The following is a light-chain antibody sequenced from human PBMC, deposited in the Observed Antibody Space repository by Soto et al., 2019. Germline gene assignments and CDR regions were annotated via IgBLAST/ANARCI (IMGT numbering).Light chain of an antibody. CDR2: GAS. CDR3: QQYGRTSWT. Sequence: EIVLTQSPGNLSLPPGEGATLSCRASQSVSTNFFAWYQQKPGQAPRLLIYGASTRATGIPDRFSGSGSGTDFTLTISRLEPEDFAVYYCQQYGRTSWTFGQGTKVDIK. CDR1: QSVSTNF. V-gene: IGKV3-20*01. J-gene: IGKJ1*01.